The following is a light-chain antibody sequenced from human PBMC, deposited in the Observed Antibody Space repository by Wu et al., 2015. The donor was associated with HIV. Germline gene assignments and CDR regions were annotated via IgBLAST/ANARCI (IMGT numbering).Light chain of an antibody. J-gene: IGKJ4*01. CDR1: QSVSSY. CDR2: DAS. CDR3: QQRFS. Sequence: EIVLTQSPATLSLSPGERATLSCRASQSVSSYLAWYQQKPGQAPRLLIYDASNRATGIPARFSGGGSGTDFTLTISSLEPEDFAVYYCQQRFSFGGGTKVEIK. V-gene: IGKV3-11*01.